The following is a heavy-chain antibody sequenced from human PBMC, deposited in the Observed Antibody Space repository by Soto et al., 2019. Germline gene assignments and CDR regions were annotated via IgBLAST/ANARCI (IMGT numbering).Heavy chain of an antibody. D-gene: IGHD3-3*01. V-gene: IGHV3-11*01. Sequence: QVQLVESGGDLVKRGGSLRLSCAASGYTFSDYYMSWIRQAPGKGLEWISYIDTSSTKIYYADSVKGRFTISRDNAKNSLYLEMNIQRDEDTAVYYCASHYDMWSGYLSPVDYWGQGTLVTVSS. CDR3: ASHYDMWSGYLSPVDY. J-gene: IGHJ4*02. CDR1: GYTFSDYY. CDR2: IDTSSTKI.